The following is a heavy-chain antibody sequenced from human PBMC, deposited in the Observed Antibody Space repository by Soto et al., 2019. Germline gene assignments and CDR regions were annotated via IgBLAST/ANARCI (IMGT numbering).Heavy chain of an antibody. V-gene: IGHV1-69*08. D-gene: IGHD6-19*01. CDR2: IIPILGIA. CDR1: GGTFSSYT. J-gene: IGHJ6*02. Sequence: QVQLVQSGAEVKKPGSSVKVSCKASGGTFSSYTISWVRQAPGQGLEWMGRIIPILGIANYAQKFQGRVTNTADKSTSTAYMELSSLRSEDTAVYYCAREKAVAGTMVHYYYFMDVWGQGTTVTVSS. CDR3: AREKAVAGTMVHYYYFMDV.